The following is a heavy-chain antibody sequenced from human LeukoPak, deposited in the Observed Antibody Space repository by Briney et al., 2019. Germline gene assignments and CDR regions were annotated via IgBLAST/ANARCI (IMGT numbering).Heavy chain of an antibody. CDR3: ERGNGYHLLGY. J-gene: IGHJ4*02. CDR2: ISYDGSNK. D-gene: IGHD5-24*01. CDR1: GFIFSSYA. V-gene: IGHV3-30-3*01. Sequence: QPGRSLRLSCAASGFIFSSYAMHWVRQAPGKGLEWVVVISYDGSNKYYADSVKGRFTISRDNSKNTLYLQMNSLRAEDTAVYYCERGNGYHLLGYWGQGTLVTVSS.